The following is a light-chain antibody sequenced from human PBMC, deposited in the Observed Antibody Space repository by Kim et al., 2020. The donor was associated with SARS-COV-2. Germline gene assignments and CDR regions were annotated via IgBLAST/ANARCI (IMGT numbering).Light chain of an antibody. CDR2: QDR. CDR1: KLGDKF. Sequence: SVCPGQTATITCSGDKLGDKFACWFQQKPGQSPVLVIYQDRKRPSGIPERFSGSNSGNTATLTISGTQAMDEADYYCQAWDSSTAVFGTGTKVTVL. V-gene: IGLV3-1*01. CDR3: QAWDSSTAV. J-gene: IGLJ1*01.